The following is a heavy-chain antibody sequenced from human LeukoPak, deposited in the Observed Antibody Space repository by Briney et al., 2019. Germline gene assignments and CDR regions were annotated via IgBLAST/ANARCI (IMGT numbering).Heavy chain of an antibody. V-gene: IGHV3-7*01. J-gene: IGHJ4*02. D-gene: IGHD3-10*01. CDR2: IKQDGSDK. Sequence: GGSLRLSCAASGFTFSSSWMSWVRQAPGKGLEWVAHIKQDGSDKYYVDSVKGRFTISRDNAKNSLYLQLNSLRVEDTAMYYCARHSSGSYYTYWGQGTLVTVSS. CDR1: GFTFSSSW. CDR3: ARHSSGSYYTY.